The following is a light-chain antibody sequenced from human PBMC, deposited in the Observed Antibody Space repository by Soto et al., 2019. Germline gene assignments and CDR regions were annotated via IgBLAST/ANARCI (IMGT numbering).Light chain of an antibody. V-gene: IGLV2-14*01. Sequence: QSALTQPASVSGSPGQSITISCSGTSSDVGAHDFVSWYQHHPDKAPKVIIFEVTKRPSGVSDRFSGSKTGNMASLTISGLQAEDEADYYCNSYTLSKTVIFCGGTKLTVL. CDR1: SSDVGAHDF. J-gene: IGLJ2*01. CDR2: EVT. CDR3: NSYTLSKTVI.